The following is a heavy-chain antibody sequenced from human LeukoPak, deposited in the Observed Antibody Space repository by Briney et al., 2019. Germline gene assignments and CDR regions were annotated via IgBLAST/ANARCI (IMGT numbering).Heavy chain of an antibody. CDR2: ISSSGITK. CDR3: AVTGITGTVDY. CDR1: GFTFSSYE. J-gene: IGHJ4*02. Sequence: GGSLRLSCAASGFTFSSYEMNWVRQAPGKGLEWVSYISSSGITKYYADSGKGRFTISRDNSKNTLYLQMNSLRAEDTAVYYCAVTGITGTVDYWGQGTLVTVSS. V-gene: IGHV3-48*03. D-gene: IGHD1-7*01.